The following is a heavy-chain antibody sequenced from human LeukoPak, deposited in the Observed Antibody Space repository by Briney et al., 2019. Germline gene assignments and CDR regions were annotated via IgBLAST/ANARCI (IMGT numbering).Heavy chain of an antibody. CDR1: GYIFTDYY. J-gene: IGHJ5*02. CDR2: INPNSGAT. V-gene: IGHV1-2*02. CDR3: ARDPVAGLYNWFDP. Sequence: ASVKVSCKASGYIFTDYYIHWVRQAPGQGLEWMGWINPNSGATNYAQNFQGRVTMTRGPSISTAYMELSRLRSDDTAVYYCARDPVAGLYNWFDPWGQGTLVTVSS. D-gene: IGHD6-19*01.